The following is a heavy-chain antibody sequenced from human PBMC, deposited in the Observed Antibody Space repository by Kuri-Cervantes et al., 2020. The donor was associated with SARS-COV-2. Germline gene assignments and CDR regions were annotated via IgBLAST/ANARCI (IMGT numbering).Heavy chain of an antibody. Sequence: ASVKVSCKASGYTFTGYYMHWVRQAPGQGLEWMGIINPSGGSTSYAQKFQRRVTMTRDTSTSTAYMELSSLRSEDTAVYYCATGPRVVGDYVGRWFDPWGQGTLVTVSS. V-gene: IGHV1-46*01. CDR2: INPSGGST. CDR1: GYTFTGYY. J-gene: IGHJ5*02. CDR3: ATGPRVVGDYVGRWFDP. D-gene: IGHD4-17*01.